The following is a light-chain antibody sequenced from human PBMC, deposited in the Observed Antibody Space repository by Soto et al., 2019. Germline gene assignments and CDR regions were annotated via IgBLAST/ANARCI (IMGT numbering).Light chain of an antibody. V-gene: IGKV3-20*01. Sequence: EIVLTQSPGTLSLSPGERATLSCRASQSLNARYLAWYQQKPGQAPRLLIYGASTRATGIPARFSGSGSGTEFTLTISSLQPEDFATYYCQQSHSTPLTFGGGTKVDIK. CDR1: QSLNARY. J-gene: IGKJ4*01. CDR2: GAS. CDR3: QQSHSTPLT.